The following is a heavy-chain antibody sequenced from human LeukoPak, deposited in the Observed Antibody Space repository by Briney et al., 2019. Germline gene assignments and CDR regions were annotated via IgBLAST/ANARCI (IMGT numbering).Heavy chain of an antibody. D-gene: IGHD6-19*01. V-gene: IGHV5-51*01. CDR3: ASAPSGSSGWFY. CDR2: IYPGDSDT. CDR1: TFTNYW. Sequence: GESLKISFKGSTFTNYWIGWVRQMPGTGLEGMVIIYPGDSDTRYSPSFQGQVTISADKSISTAYLQWSSPKASDTAMYYCASAPSGSSGWFYWGQGTLVTVSS. J-gene: IGHJ4*02.